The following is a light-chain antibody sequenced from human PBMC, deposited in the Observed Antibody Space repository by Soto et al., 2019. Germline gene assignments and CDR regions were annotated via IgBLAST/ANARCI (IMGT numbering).Light chain of an antibody. CDR2: AAS. Sequence: EIVLTQSPATLSLSPGERATLSCRASQSVTSSYLAWYQQTPGQPPRLVMYAASTRATGIPDGFSGSGSGTDFTLTISRLEPEDFAVYYCQQYGSSGTFGQGTKVDIK. J-gene: IGKJ1*01. CDR3: QQYGSSGT. CDR1: QSVTSSY. V-gene: IGKV3-20*01.